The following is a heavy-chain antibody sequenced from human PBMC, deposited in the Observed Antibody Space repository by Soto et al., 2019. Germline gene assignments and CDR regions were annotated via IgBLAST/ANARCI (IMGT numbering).Heavy chain of an antibody. CDR1: GFTFSNYA. Sequence: PGGSLRLSCTASGFTFSNYAMHWVRQAPGKGLQWVALISYSGRNKYYTDSVKGRFTISRDNSGNTLYLQMDSLGAEDTAIYYCARTPETGGYYYYFDYWGQGTLVTVSS. J-gene: IGHJ4*02. V-gene: IGHV3-30*04. D-gene: IGHD3-22*01. CDR2: ISYSGRNK. CDR3: ARTPETGGYYYYFDY.